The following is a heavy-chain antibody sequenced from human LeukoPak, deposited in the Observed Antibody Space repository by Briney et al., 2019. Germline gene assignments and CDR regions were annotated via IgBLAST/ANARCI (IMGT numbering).Heavy chain of an antibody. V-gene: IGHV3-74*01. CDR2: INSDGSST. CDR3: ARDGYDSWSGYLPRYYYYYYMDV. CDR1: GFTFSSYW. Sequence: GGSLRLSCAASGFTFSSYWMHWVRQAPGKGLVWVSRINSDGSSTSYADSVKGRFTISRDNAKNTLYLQMNSLRAEDTAVYYCARDGYDSWSGYLPRYYYYYYMDVWGKGTTVTVSS. J-gene: IGHJ6*03. D-gene: IGHD3-3*01.